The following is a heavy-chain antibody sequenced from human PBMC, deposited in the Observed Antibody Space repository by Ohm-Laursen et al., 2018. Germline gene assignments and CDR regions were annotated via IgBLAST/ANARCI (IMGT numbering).Heavy chain of an antibody. Sequence: TLSLTCSVSGGSISSYYWSWIRQPAGKGLEWIGRIYTSGGTNYNPSLKSRVTMSVDTSKNQFSLKLSSVTAADTAVYYCARDSPMKGTADYWGQGTLVTVSS. J-gene: IGHJ4*02. CDR2: IYTSGGT. D-gene: IGHD3-22*01. V-gene: IGHV4-4*07. CDR1: GGSISSYY. CDR3: ARDSPMKGTADY.